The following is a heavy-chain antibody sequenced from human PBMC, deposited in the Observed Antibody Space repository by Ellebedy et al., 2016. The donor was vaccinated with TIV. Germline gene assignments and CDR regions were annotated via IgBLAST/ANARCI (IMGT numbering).Heavy chain of an antibody. CDR3: ARGVATDYGDYASYYGMDV. CDR1: GFTFSSYW. CDR2: INSDGSST. V-gene: IGHV3-74*01. D-gene: IGHD4-17*01. J-gene: IGHJ6*02. Sequence: GESLKISXAASGFTFSSYWMHWVRQAPGKGLVWVSRINSDGSSTSYADSVKGRFTISRDNAKNTLYLQMNSLRAEDTAVYYCARGVATDYGDYASYYGMDVWGQGTTVTVSS.